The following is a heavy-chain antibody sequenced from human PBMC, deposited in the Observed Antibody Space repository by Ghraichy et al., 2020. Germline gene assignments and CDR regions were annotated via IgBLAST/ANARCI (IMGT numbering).Heavy chain of an antibody. D-gene: IGHD3-22*01. CDR3: ARDSPTYYYDSSGYYFWRFDS. CDR1: GGALGNYA. J-gene: IGHJ5*01. Sequence: SVKVSCKASGGALGNYAVTWVRQAPGQGLEWMGRIIPKLGVTNYAQRLQGRVTLTADMSTSTAFMELSSLTSQDTAVYYCARDSPTYYYDSSGYYFWRFDSWGQGSLITVSS. V-gene: IGHV1-69*04. CDR2: IIPKLGVT.